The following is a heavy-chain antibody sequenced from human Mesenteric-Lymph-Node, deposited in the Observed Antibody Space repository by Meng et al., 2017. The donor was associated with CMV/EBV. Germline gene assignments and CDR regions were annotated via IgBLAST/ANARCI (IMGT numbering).Heavy chain of an antibody. CDR2: IYPDDSDT. D-gene: IGHD6-6*01. J-gene: IGHJ4*02. CDR3: ASRYSSSSFDY. Sequence: ISCKGSGYRFTTYWIGWVRQMPGKGLEWLGIIYPDDSDTRYSPSFQGQVTISADKSISTAYLQWSSLKASDTAMYYCASRYSSSSFDYWGQGTLVTVSS. CDR1: GYRFTTYW. V-gene: IGHV5-51*01.